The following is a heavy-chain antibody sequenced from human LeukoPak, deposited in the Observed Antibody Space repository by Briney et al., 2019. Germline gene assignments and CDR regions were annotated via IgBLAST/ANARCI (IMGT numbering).Heavy chain of an antibody. J-gene: IGHJ4*02. CDR3: ARDYGYSSSFDY. CDR2: ISSSSTSI. D-gene: IGHD6-13*01. Sequence: PGESLRLSCAASGFTFSSYSINWVRQAPGKGLEWVSSISSSSTSIHYADSVKGRFTISRDNAKNSLYLQMNSLRDEDTALYYCARDYGYSSSFDYWGQGTLVTVSS. V-gene: IGHV3-48*02. CDR1: GFTFSSYS.